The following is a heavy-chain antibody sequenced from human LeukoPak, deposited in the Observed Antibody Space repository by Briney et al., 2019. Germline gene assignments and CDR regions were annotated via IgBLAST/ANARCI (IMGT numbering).Heavy chain of an antibody. V-gene: IGHV1-69*04. CDR2: IIPILGIA. D-gene: IGHD3-22*01. J-gene: IGHJ3*02. Sequence: SVKVSCKASGYTFTSYGISWVRQAPGQGLEWMGRIIPILGIANYAQKFQGRVTITADKSTSTAYMELSSLRSEDTAVYYCASYFFDSSGLEAFDIWGQGTMVTVYS. CDR3: ASYFFDSSGLEAFDI. CDR1: GYTFTSYG.